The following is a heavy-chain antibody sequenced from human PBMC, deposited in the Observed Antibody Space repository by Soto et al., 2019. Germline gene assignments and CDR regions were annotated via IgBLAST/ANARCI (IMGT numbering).Heavy chain of an antibody. CDR3: ASSRRYFDWLLWAPRILDY. Sequence: SETLSLTCAVSGGSISSSNWWSWVRQPPGKGLEWIGEIYHSGSTNYNPSLKSRVTISVDKSKNQFSLKLSSVTAADTAVYYCASSRRYFDWLLWAPRILDYWGQGTLVTVSS. V-gene: IGHV4-4*02. D-gene: IGHD3-9*01. CDR2: IYHSGST. CDR1: GGSISSSNW. J-gene: IGHJ4*02.